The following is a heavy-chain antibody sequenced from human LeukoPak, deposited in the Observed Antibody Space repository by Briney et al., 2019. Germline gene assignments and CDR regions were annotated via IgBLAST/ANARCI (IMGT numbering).Heavy chain of an antibody. J-gene: IGHJ5*02. V-gene: IGHV3-30*02. CDR2: IRYDGSNK. CDR1: GFTFSNYG. D-gene: IGHD6-13*01. CDR3: ARTRAAAGYSSFWFDP. Sequence: GGSLRLSCAASGFTFSNYGLHWVRQAPGKGLGWVSFIRYDGSNKYYIDSVKGRFTISRDNSKNTLYLQMNSLRTEDTAVYYCARTRAAAGYSSFWFDPWGQGTLVTVSS.